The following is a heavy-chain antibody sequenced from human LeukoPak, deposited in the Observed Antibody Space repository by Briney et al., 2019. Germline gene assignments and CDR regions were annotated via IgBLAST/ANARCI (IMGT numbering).Heavy chain of an antibody. V-gene: IGHV3-7*03. CDR3: AKAPVTTCSGAYCYPFDY. J-gene: IGHJ4*02. D-gene: IGHD2-15*01. CDR1: GFTFSSYW. CDR2: IKQDGSEK. Sequence: GGSLRLSCAASGFTFSSYWMSWVRQAPGKGLEWVANIKQDGSEKYYVDSVKGRFTISRDNAKNSLYLQMNSLRAGDAAVYYCAKAPVTTCSGAYCYPFDYWSQGTLVTVSS.